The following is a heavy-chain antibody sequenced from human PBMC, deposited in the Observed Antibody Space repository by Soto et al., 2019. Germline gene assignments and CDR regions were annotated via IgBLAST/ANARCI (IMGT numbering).Heavy chain of an antibody. D-gene: IGHD3-22*01. J-gene: IGHJ4*02. CDR1: GYTFTGYY. V-gene: IGHV1-2*02. CDR2: INPNSGGT. CDR3: ALARGHDSSGYYSPGDY. Sequence: QVQLVQSGAEVKKPGASVKVSCKASGYTFTGYYMHWVRQAPGQGLEWMGWINPNSGGTNYAQKFQGGVTMTRDTSISTAYMELSRLRSDDPAVYYCALARGHDSSGYYSPGDYWGQGTLVTVSS.